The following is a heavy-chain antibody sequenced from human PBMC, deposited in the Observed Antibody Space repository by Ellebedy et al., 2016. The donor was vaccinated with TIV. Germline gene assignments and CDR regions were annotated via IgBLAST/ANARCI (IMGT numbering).Heavy chain of an antibody. CDR3: ARVSGSVVCYNCWFDP. V-gene: IGHV3-53*01. D-gene: IGHD2-8*02. CDR2: IYSGGST. J-gene: IGHJ5*02. Sequence: GESLKISCAASGFTVSSNYMSWVRQAPGKGLEWVSVIYSGGSTYYADSVKGRFTISRDNSKNTLYLQMNSLRAEDTAVYYCARVSGSVVCYNCWFDPWGQGTLVTVSS. CDR1: GFTVSSNY.